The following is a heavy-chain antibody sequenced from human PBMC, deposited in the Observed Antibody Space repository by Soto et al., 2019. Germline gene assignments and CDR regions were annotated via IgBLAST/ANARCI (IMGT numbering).Heavy chain of an antibody. CDR3: ASEAWSGYYTGIWIHWFDP. D-gene: IGHD3-3*01. J-gene: IGHJ5*02. Sequence: SETLSLTCTVSGGSISSSSYYWGWIRQPPGKGLEWIGSIYYSGSTYYNPSLKSRVTISVDTSKNQFSLKLSSVTAADTAVYYCASEAWSGYYTGIWIHWFDPWGQGTLVTVSS. CDR1: GGSISSSSYY. V-gene: IGHV4-39*01. CDR2: IYYSGST.